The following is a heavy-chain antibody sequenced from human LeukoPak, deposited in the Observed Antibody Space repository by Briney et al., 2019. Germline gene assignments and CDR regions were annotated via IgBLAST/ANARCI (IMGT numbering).Heavy chain of an antibody. CDR3: ARDYYGDYVRSFGWFDP. CDR1: GGSFSGYY. Sequence: SETLSLTCAVYGGSFSGYYWSWIRQPPGKGLEWIGEINHSGSTNYNPSLKSRVTISVDTSKNQFSLKLSSVTAEDTAVYYCARDYYGDYVRSFGWFDPWGQGTLVTVSS. CDR2: INHSGST. V-gene: IGHV4-34*01. D-gene: IGHD4-17*01. J-gene: IGHJ5*02.